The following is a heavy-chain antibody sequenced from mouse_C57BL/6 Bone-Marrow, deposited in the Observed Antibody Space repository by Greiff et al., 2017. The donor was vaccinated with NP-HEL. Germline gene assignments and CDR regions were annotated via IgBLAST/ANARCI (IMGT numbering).Heavy chain of an antibody. D-gene: IGHD1-1*01. CDR1: GFTFSSYA. CDR2: ISDGGSYT. Sequence: EVMLVESGGGLVKPGGSLKLSCAASGFTFSSYAMSWVRQTPEKRLEWVATISDGGSYTYYPDNVKGRFTISRDNAKNNLYLQMSHLKSEDTAMYYCADGSSPFAYWGQGTLVTVSA. CDR3: ADGSSPFAY. V-gene: IGHV5-4*03. J-gene: IGHJ3*01.